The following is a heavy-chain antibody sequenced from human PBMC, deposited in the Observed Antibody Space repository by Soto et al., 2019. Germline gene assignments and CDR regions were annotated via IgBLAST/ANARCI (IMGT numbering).Heavy chain of an antibody. D-gene: IGHD6-6*01. CDR2: IWYDGSNK. CDR3: ARDSEQRVNSELEY. Sequence: QVQLVESGGGVVQPGGSLRLSCAASGFTFSSYGMHWVRQAPGKGLEWVAVIWYDGSNKYYADSVKGRFTISRDNSKNTLYLQMNSLRADDTAVYYCARDSEQRVNSELEYWGQGTLVTVSS. CDR1: GFTFSSYG. J-gene: IGHJ4*02. V-gene: IGHV3-33*01.